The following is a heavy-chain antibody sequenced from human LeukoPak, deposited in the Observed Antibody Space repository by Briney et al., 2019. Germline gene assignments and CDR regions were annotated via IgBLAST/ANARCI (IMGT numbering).Heavy chain of an antibody. D-gene: IGHD1-7*01. CDR1: GYTFTGYY. CDR3: AREFWNYGGD. J-gene: IGHJ4*02. Sequence: ASVKVSCKASGYTFTGYYMHWVRQAPGQGREWMGRINPNSGGTNYAQNFQGRVTMTRDTSISTAYMELSRLRSDDTAVYYCAREFWNYGGDWGQGTLVTVSS. V-gene: IGHV1-2*06. CDR2: INPNSGGT.